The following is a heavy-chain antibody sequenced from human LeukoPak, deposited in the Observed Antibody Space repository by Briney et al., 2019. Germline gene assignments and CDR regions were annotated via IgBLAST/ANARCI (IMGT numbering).Heavy chain of an antibody. CDR2: IYYSGST. CDR3: SSPYFYSCCYFRSYF. CDR1: GGSVTSSNYY. Sequence: SETLSLTCTVSGGSVTSSNYYWGWIRQPPRKGLEWIVTIYYSGSTYYNPSLKSRLTISVNTSRNQFSLKLTSVTAPHTAFYFFSSPYFYSCCYFRSYFLGQGTL. J-gene: IGHJ4*02. D-gene: IGHD2-21*01. V-gene: IGHV4-39*01.